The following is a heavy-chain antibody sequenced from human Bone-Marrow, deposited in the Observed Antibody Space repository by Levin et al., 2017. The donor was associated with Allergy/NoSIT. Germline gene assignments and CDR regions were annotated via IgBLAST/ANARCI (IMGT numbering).Heavy chain of an antibody. CDR3: VRDDSTFGGNNWFDP. CDR2: IATSGST. Sequence: PSETLSLTCTVSGGSFTTFFWSWIRQPAGEGLEWIGRIATSGSTNYNPSLKSRVTLSVDTSKNQFSLHLNSLTAADTAVYFCVRDDSTFGGNNWFDPWGQGTLVIVSS. J-gene: IGHJ5*02. D-gene: IGHD3-3*01. V-gene: IGHV4-4*07. CDR1: GGSFTTFF.